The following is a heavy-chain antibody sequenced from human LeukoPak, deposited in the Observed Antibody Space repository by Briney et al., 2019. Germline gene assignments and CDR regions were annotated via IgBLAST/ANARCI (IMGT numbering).Heavy chain of an antibody. J-gene: IGHJ5*02. CDR1: GYTFTGYY. Sequence: GAAVKVSCKASGYTFTGYYMHWVGQAPGQGLEWMGWINPNSGGTNYAQKVQVRVTMTRDTAITTADMELRRLRSDGTAVSYCSRGQTGQQLYHRFDLWGQGTLVTVSS. V-gene: IGHV1-2*02. D-gene: IGHD6-13*01. CDR3: SRGQTGQQLYHRFDL. CDR2: INPNSGGT.